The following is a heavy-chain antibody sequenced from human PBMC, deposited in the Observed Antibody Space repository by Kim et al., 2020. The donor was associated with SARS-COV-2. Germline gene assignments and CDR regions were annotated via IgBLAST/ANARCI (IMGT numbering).Heavy chain of an antibody. CDR3: TTDPCLWFGYSDSY. Sequence: AAPVKGSFTISRDDSKNTLYLQMNSLKTENTAVYYCTTDPCLWFGYSDSYWGQGTLVTVSS. V-gene: IGHV3-15*01. D-gene: IGHD3-10*01. J-gene: IGHJ4*02.